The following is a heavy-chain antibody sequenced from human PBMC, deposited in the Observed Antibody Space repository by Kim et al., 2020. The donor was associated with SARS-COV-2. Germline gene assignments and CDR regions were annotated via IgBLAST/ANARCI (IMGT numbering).Heavy chain of an antibody. CDR3: ARVWNPSAGMDV. V-gene: IGHV3-33*01. CDR1: GFTFSSYG. D-gene: IGHD1-1*01. J-gene: IGHJ6*02. CDR2: IWYDGSNK. Sequence: GGSLRLSCAASGFTFSSYGMHWVRQAPGKGLEWVAVIWYDGSNKYYADSVKGRFTISRDNSKNTLYLQMNSLRAEDTAVYYCARVWNPSAGMDVWGQGTTVTVSS.